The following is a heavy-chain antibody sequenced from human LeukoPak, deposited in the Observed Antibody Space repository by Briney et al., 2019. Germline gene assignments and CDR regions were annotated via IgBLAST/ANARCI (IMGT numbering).Heavy chain of an antibody. CDR1: GFTFSSYS. CDR2: ISSSSSYI. J-gene: IGHJ3*02. V-gene: IGHV3-21*01. CDR3: ARDRQYYYDSSGYSDHAFDI. Sequence: GGSLRLSCAASGFTFSSYSMNWVRQAPGKGLEWVSSISSSSSYIYYADSVKGRFTISRDNAKNSLYLQMNSLRAEDTAVYYCARDRQYYYDSSGYSDHAFDIWGQGTMVTVSS. D-gene: IGHD3-22*01.